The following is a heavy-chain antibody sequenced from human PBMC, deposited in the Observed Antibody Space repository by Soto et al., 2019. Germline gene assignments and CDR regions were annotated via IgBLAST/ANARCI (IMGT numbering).Heavy chain of an antibody. J-gene: IGHJ5*02. CDR3: ARVVPGAEAWFGP. D-gene: IGHD2-2*01. Sequence: QVQLAQSGGEVKRPGASVKVSCKTSGYTFSNYGITWVRQAPGQPLEWLGWISLYTDGTNYAQKLQGRVSMTTDTSTTTAYMELRSLRSDDTAVYYCARVVPGAEAWFGPWGQGTLVTVSS. CDR1: GYTFSNYG. V-gene: IGHV1-18*01. CDR2: ISLYTDGT.